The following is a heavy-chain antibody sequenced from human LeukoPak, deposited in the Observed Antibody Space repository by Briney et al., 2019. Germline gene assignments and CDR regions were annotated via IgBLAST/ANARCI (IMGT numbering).Heavy chain of an antibody. CDR1: GYTFTGYY. CDR2: INSNNGGT. Sequence: GASVKVSCKASGYTFTGYYMHWVRQAPGQGLERMGWINSNNGGTNYAQKFEGRVTMTRDTSISVAYMELSRLTSDDTAVYYCARDLTSSRENAFDIWGQGTMVTVSS. D-gene: IGHD6-6*01. V-gene: IGHV1-2*02. CDR3: ARDLTSSRENAFDI. J-gene: IGHJ3*02.